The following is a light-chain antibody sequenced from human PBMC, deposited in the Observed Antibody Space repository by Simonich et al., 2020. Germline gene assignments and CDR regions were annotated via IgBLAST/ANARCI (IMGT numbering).Light chain of an antibody. V-gene: IGKV4-1*01. CDR1: QSVLNSFHNKNY. CDR3: QQYYSTPYT. CDR2: WAT. J-gene: IGKJ2*01. Sequence: DIVMTQSPDSLAVSLGERATINCKSSQSVLNSFHNKNYFGWSQQKPGQPPKLLIYWATTRESGVPDRFSGSGSGTDFTLTIISLQAEDVAVYYCQQYYSTPYTFGQGTKLEIK.